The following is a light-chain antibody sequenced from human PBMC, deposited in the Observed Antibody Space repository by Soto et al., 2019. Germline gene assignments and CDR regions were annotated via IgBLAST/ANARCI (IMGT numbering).Light chain of an antibody. V-gene: IGKV1-12*01. CDR3: QQADSFPIT. J-gene: IGKJ5*01. CDR1: QSINSR. CDR2: AAF. Sequence: DIQMTQSPSSLAASVGDRVTITCRASQSINSRLAWYQQKPGNAPKLLIYAAFIWQSGVPSRLSGYGPGTDFTLSISSLQPEDFATYYCQQADSFPITSGQGTRLEI.